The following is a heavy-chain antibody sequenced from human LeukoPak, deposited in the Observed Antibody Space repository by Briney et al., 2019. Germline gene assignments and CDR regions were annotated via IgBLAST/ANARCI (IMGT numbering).Heavy chain of an antibody. J-gene: IGHJ5*02. V-gene: IGHV4-61*01. D-gene: IGHD3-22*01. Sequence: PSETLSLTCTVSGGSISSSSYYWSWIRQPPGKGLEWIGYVHYSGSTNYNPSLKSRVTISVDTSKNQFSLKLSSVTTADTAVYYCARRRYYYDSSGSNWFDPWGQGTLVTVSS. CDR2: VHYSGST. CDR3: ARRRYYYDSSGSNWFDP. CDR1: GGSISSSSYY.